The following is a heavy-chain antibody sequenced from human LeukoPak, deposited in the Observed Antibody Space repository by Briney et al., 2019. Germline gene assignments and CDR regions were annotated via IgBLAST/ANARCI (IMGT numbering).Heavy chain of an antibody. CDR3: ARVGTGGGWYFDY. CDR2: ISSSSSYI. V-gene: IGHV3-21*01. Sequence: GGSLRLSCAASGFTFSSYSMNWVRQALGKGLEWVSSISSSSSYIYYADSVKGRFTISRDNAKNSLYLQMNSLGAEDTAVYYCARVGTGGGWYFDYWGQGTLVTVSS. CDR1: GFTFSSYS. J-gene: IGHJ4*02. D-gene: IGHD6-19*01.